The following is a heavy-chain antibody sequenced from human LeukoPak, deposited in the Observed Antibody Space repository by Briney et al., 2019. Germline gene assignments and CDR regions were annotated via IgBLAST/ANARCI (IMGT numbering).Heavy chain of an antibody. CDR1: GFTFSSYA. Sequence: GGSLRLSCAASGFTFSSYAMSWVRQAPGKGLEWVSAISASGGSKYADSVKGRFTISRDNSKNTLYLQMKSLRAEDTAVYYCAKDLSDYGDLYYFDYWGQGTLVTVPS. V-gene: IGHV3-23*01. CDR3: AKDLSDYGDLYYFDY. CDR2: ISASGGS. J-gene: IGHJ4*02. D-gene: IGHD4-17*01.